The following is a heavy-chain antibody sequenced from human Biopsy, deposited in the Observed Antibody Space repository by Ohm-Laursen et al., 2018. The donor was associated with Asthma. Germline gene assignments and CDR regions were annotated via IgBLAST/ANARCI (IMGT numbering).Heavy chain of an antibody. D-gene: IGHD4-23*01. CDR1: GFTFSIYD. V-gene: IGHV3-30*03. J-gene: IGHJ3*02. CDR3: ARTHERWTSIQDDALDI. Sequence: SLRLSCTASGFTFSIYDIHWVRQAPGKGLEWVAVISYDGGNKFYGDSVKGRFTLSRDNSRNTLYLQMNSLRAEDTAIYYCARTHERWTSIQDDALDIWGQGTMVSVSS. CDR2: ISYDGGNK.